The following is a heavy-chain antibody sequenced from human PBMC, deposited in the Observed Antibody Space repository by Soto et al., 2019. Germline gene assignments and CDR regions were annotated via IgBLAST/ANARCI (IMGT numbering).Heavy chain of an antibody. D-gene: IGHD3-22*01. CDR1: GYTFTIYC. V-gene: IGHV1-18*01. Sequence: ASVKVSCKASGYTFTIYCISWVRQAPGQGLEWMGWISAYNGNTNYAQELQGRVTMTTDTSTSTAYMELRSLRSDDTAVYYCASRISSGYFDDDAFDIWGQGTMVTVSS. J-gene: IGHJ3*02. CDR3: ASRISSGYFDDDAFDI. CDR2: ISAYNGNT.